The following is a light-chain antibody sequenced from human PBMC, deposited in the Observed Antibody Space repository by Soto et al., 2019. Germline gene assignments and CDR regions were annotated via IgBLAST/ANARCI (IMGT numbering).Light chain of an antibody. J-gene: IGKJ4*01. CDR3: QKYDDAPLT. V-gene: IGKV1-27*01. Sequence: DIQMTQSPSSLSASVGDRVTITCRASQDIRNYLAWYQQKPGKVPKLLINAASTLHSGVPSRFSGSGSGTDFTLTISSLQPEDAATYYGQKYDDAPLTFGGGTKIEIK. CDR2: AAS. CDR1: QDIRNY.